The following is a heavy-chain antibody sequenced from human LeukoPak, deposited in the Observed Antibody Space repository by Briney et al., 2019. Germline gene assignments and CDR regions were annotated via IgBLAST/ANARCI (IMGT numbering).Heavy chain of an antibody. CDR3: ARARPMGSSWPYYYYGMDA. J-gene: IGHJ6*02. V-gene: IGHV3-30-3*01. D-gene: IGHD6-13*01. CDR2: ISYDGGNK. CDR1: GFTFSSYA. Sequence: GGSLRLSCAASGFTFSSYAMHWVRQAPGKGLEWVAVISYDGGNKYYADSVKGRFTISRDNSKNTLYLQMNSLRAEDTAVYYCARARPMGSSWPYYYYGMDAWGQGTTVTVSS.